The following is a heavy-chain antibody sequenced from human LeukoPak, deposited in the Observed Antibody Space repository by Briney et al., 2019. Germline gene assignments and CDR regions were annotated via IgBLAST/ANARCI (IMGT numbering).Heavy chain of an antibody. V-gene: IGHV3-53*01. D-gene: IGHD3-10*01. CDR3: ARERTYYYGSGSEFRYNMDV. J-gene: IGHJ6*02. CDR1: GFTVSSNY. Sequence: GRSLRLSCAASGFTVSSNYMSWVRQAPGKGLEWVSVIYSGGSTYYADSVKGRFTISRDNSKNTLYLQMNSLRAEDTAVYYCARERTYYYGSGSEFRYNMDVWGQGTTVTVSS. CDR2: IYSGGST.